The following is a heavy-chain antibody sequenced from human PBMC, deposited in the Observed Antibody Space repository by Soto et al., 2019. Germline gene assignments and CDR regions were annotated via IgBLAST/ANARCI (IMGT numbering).Heavy chain of an antibody. J-gene: IGHJ4*02. CDR3: VKEMAGSYYTEYHFDY. V-gene: IGHV3-30*18. CDR1: GFTFSSYG. Sequence: GGSLRLSCVASGFTFSSYGMHWVRQAPGKGLEWVALISYDGSQKYFGVSVKGRFTISRDNSKNTLYLEMNSLRGDDTALYYCVKEMAGSYYTEYHFDYWGQGTQVTVSS. D-gene: IGHD1-26*01. CDR2: ISYDGSQK.